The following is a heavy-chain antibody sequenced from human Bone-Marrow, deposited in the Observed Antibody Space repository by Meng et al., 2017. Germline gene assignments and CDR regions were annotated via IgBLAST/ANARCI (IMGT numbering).Heavy chain of an antibody. CDR1: GGSVSSGSYY. CDR3: AREVSPYYYGSGSENWFDP. V-gene: IGHV4-61*01. Sequence: QGSGPGLVRPSESLSLTCTVSGGSVSSGSYYWSWIRQPPGKGLEWIGYIYYSGSTNYNPSLKSRVTISVDTSKNQFSLKLSSVTAADTAVYYCAREVSPYYYGSGSENWFDPWGQGTLVTGSS. CDR2: IYYSGST. D-gene: IGHD3-10*01. J-gene: IGHJ5*02.